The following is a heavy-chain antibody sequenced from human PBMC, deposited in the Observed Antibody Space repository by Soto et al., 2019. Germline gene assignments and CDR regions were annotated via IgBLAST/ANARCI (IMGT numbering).Heavy chain of an antibody. Sequence: ASETLSLTCAVYGGSFSGYYWSWIRQPPGKGLEWIGEINHSGSTNYNPSLKSRVTISVDTSKNQFSLKLSSVTAADTAVYYCANAPYCSSTSCPLDYWGQGTLVTVSS. CDR1: GGSFSGYY. D-gene: IGHD2-2*01. V-gene: IGHV4-34*01. CDR3: ANAPYCSSTSCPLDY. J-gene: IGHJ4*02. CDR2: INHSGST.